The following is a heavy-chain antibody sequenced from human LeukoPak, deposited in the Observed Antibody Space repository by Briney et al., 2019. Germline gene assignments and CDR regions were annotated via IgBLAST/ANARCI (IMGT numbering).Heavy chain of an antibody. CDR2: IYYSGST. V-gene: IGHV4-61*08. Sequence: SETLSLTCTVSGGSISSGGYYWSWIRQHPGKGLEWIGYIYYSGSTNYNPSLKSRVTISVDTSKNQFSLKLSSVTAADTAVYYCARGRDSSSWEYFDYWGQGTLVTVSS. J-gene: IGHJ4*02. CDR3: ARGRDSSSWEYFDY. CDR1: GGSISSGGYY. D-gene: IGHD6-13*01.